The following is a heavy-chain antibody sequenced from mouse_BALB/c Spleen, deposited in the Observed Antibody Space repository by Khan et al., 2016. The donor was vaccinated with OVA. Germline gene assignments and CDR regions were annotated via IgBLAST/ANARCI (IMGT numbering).Heavy chain of an antibody. Sequence: QVQLQQSGPGLVAPSQSLAITCTVSGFSLTSYGVNWVRQPPGKGLEWLGVIWGDGSTNYHSTLIFRLIISKDNSKSQVFLKLNSLQTDDTATYFCAKFTPDYYSMDYWGQGTSVTVSS. CDR1: GFSLTSYG. CDR2: IWGDGST. J-gene: IGHJ4*01. V-gene: IGHV2-3*01. CDR3: AKFTPDYYSMDY. D-gene: IGHD1-1*01.